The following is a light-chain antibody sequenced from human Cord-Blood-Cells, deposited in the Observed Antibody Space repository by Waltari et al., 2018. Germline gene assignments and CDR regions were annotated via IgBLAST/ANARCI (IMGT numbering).Light chain of an antibody. Sequence: NFMLTQPHSVSESPGTTVTLSYTRSSRILASNYVQCYQQRPGSSPPTVIYEDNQRPSGVPDRFSGSIDSCSNAAALTIAGLKTEDEADYYCQSYDSSNLVFGGGTKLTVL. CDR1: SRILASNY. CDR2: EDN. J-gene: IGLJ2*01. V-gene: IGLV6-57*01. CDR3: QSYDSSNLV.